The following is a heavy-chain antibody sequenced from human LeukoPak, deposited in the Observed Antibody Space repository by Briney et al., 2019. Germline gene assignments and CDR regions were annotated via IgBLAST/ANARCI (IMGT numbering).Heavy chain of an antibody. CDR1: GGSISNYY. D-gene: IGHD3-22*01. J-gene: IGHJ3*02. CDR2: IYTSGST. Sequence: SETLSLTCTVSGGSISNYYWSWIRQPPGKGLEWIGYIYTSGSTNYNPSLKSRVTISVDTSKNQFSLKLSSVTAADTAVYYCARQVYYYDSRGRDAFDIWGQGTMVTVSS. CDR3: ARQVYYYDSRGRDAFDI. V-gene: IGHV4-4*09.